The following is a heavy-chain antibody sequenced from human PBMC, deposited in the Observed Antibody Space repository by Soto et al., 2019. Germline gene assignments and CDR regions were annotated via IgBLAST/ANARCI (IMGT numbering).Heavy chain of an antibody. CDR2: ISGSGGST. D-gene: IGHD3-22*01. Sequence: QTGGSLRLSCAASGFTFSSYAMSWVRQAPGKGLEWVSAISGSGGSTYYADSVKGRFTISRDNSKNTLYLQMNSLRAEDTAVYYCAKDRGRYYDSSGYWDYWGQGTLVTVSS. J-gene: IGHJ4*02. CDR1: GFTFSSYA. V-gene: IGHV3-23*01. CDR3: AKDRGRYYDSSGYWDY.